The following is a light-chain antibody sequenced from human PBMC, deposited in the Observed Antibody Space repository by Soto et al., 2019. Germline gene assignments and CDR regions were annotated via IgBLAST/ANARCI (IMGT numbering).Light chain of an antibody. CDR3: QKCKVAPFT. V-gene: IGKV1-27*01. CDR2: AAS. CDR1: QGIDNH. J-gene: IGKJ4*01. Sequence: DIQMTQSPSSLSASVGDRVTITCRASQGIDNHLAWFQQKPGKAPNLLIYAASTLQSGVPSRFTGSGSGTDFTLTISSLQPEDASMYYCQKCKVAPFTFGGGTKVEIK.